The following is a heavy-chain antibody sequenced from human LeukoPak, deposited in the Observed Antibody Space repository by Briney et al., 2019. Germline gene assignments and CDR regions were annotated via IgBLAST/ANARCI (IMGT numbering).Heavy chain of an antibody. Sequence: GGPLNLSCAASGLPFRSNRMNWVRQAPGKGLEGVSSISSSSSYKYYADSVKGRFTISRDNAKNSLYLQMNSLRAEDTAVYYCAREAHYDFWSGYPADYYYYMDVWGKGTTVTVSS. CDR2: ISSSSSYK. CDR1: GLPFRSNR. D-gene: IGHD3-3*01. CDR3: AREAHYDFWSGYPADYYYYMDV. V-gene: IGHV3-21*01. J-gene: IGHJ6*03.